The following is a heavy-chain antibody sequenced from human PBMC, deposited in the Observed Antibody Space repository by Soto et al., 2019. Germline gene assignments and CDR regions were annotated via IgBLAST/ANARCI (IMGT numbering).Heavy chain of an antibody. D-gene: IGHD5-18*01. J-gene: IGHJ4*02. CDR1: GFTFSSYS. CDR3: ARGVRGYTYGYDTYFHH. V-gene: IGHV3-21*06. CDR2: ISSRSSYI. Sequence: GGSLTLSGAASGFTFSSYSMNWVRQAPGKGLEWVSSISSRSSYIYYADSVKGRFTISRDNAKNSLSLQLNSLRAEDTAVYSCARGVRGYTYGYDTYFHHCGQGTLVTVXS.